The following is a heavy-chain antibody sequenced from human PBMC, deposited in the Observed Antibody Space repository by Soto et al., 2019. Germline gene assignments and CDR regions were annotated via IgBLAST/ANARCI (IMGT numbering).Heavy chain of an antibody. V-gene: IGHV4-31*03. CDR2: IYYTGST. J-gene: IGHJ4*02. Sequence: PSETLSLTCTVSGGSIRSGGYYWSWRRQSPGKGLEWIGHIYYTGSTFYSPSLKSRLTISLDTSKNQFSLDLRSVTAADTAMYYCARIEMASIKWGRGTLVTVSS. CDR1: GGSIRSGGYY. CDR3: ARIEMASIK.